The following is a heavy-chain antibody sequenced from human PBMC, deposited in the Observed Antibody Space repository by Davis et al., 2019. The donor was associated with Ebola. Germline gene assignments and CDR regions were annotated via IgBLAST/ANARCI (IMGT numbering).Heavy chain of an antibody. D-gene: IGHD2-15*01. CDR2: INPNSGGT. CDR3: AIGGGVDHFDY. J-gene: IGHJ4*02. V-gene: IGHV1-2*06. Sequence: AASVKVSCKASGHTFTGYYMHWVRQAPGHGLEWMGRINPNSGGTNYAQKFQGRVTMTRDTSISTAYMELSRLRSDDTAVYYCAIGGGVDHFDYWGQGTLVTVSS. CDR1: GHTFTGYY.